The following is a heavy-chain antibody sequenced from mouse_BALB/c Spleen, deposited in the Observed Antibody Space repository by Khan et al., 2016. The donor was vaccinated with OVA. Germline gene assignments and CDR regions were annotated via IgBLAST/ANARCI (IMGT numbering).Heavy chain of an antibody. D-gene: IGHD2-3*01. J-gene: IGHJ3*01. CDR1: GYTFTDYA. Sequence: QVQLQQSGPELVKPGASVKMSCKAAGYTFTDYAINYVKQRSGQCLEWIGEIYPGSGNSYYNEKFKGKATLTADKSSNTAYMQLSSLTSEDSAVXFCGRWLLPWFPYWGQGTLVTVSA. CDR3: GRWLLPWFPY. V-gene: IGHV1-77*01. CDR2: IYPGSGNS.